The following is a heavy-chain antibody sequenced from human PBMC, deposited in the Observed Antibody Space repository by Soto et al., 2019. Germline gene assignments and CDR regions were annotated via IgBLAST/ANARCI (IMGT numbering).Heavy chain of an antibody. CDR3: AKVSCSGGSCYLFSGYFDY. D-gene: IGHD2-15*01. J-gene: IGHJ4*02. V-gene: IGHV3-30*18. CDR2: ISYDGSNK. CDR1: GFTFSSYG. Sequence: PGGSLRLSCAASGFTFSSYGMHWVRQAPGKGLEWVAVISYDGSNKYYADSVKGRFTISRDNSKNTLYLQMNSLRAEDTAVYYCAKVSCSGGSCYLFSGYFDYWGQGTLDTVSS.